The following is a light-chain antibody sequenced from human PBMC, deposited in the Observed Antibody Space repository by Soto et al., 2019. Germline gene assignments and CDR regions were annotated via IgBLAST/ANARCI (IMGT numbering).Light chain of an antibody. J-gene: IGLJ1*01. Sequence: QSVLTQPASVSGSPGQSITISCTGTSSDVGFYNYVSWYQQQHPGKAPKLMIHEVSNRPSGVSNRFSGSKSGNTASLTISGLQAEDEADYYCLSKTSTISYVFGTGTKVTVL. CDR2: EVS. CDR1: SSDVGFYNY. CDR3: LSKTSTISYV. V-gene: IGLV2-14*01.